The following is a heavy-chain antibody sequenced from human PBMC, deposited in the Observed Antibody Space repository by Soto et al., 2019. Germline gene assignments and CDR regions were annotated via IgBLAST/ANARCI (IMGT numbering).Heavy chain of an antibody. J-gene: IGHJ4*02. D-gene: IGHD3-10*01. V-gene: IGHV4-61*01. CDR3: ARGLDFYGSGSTDLNGY. Sequence: PSETLSLTCTFSVGSVSVASYDWSWIRQPPGKGLEWIANINHSGATNYNPSLKTRATISVDTSKKQFWLKLRSVTSADTAVYYCARGLDFYGSGSTDLNGYWGQGTMVTVSS. CDR2: INHSGAT. CDR1: VGSVSVASYD.